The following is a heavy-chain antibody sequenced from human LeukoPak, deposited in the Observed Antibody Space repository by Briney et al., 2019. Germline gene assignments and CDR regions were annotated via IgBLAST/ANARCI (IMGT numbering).Heavy chain of an antibody. CDR3: TRGGTPRYCSSTSCYTDGPYFDY. D-gene: IGHD2-2*02. V-gene: IGHV3-49*04. CDR1: GFTFGDYA. J-gene: IGHJ4*02. Sequence: GGSLRLSCTASGFTFGDYAMSWVRQAPGKGLEWVGFIRSKAYGGTTEYAASVKGRFTISRDDSKSIAYLQMNSLKTEDTAVYYCTRGGTPRYCSSTSCYTDGPYFDYWGQGTLVTVSS. CDR2: IRSKAYGGTT.